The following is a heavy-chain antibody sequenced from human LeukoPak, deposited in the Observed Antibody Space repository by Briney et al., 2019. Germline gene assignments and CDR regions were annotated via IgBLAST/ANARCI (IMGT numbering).Heavy chain of an antibody. Sequence: AGGSLRLSCAASGFTFSNAWMSWVRQAPGKGLEWVGRIKSKTDGGTTDYAAPVKGRFTISRDDSKNTLYLQMNSLKTEDTAVYYCAKGHGDNSVYDSWGQGALVTVSS. D-gene: IGHD4-17*01. V-gene: IGHV3-15*01. CDR2: IKSKTDGGTT. J-gene: IGHJ5*01. CDR1: GFTFSNAW. CDR3: AKGHGDNSVYDS.